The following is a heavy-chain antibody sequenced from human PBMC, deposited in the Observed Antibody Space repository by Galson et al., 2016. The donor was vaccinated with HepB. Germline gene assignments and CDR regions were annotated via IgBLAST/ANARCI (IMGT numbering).Heavy chain of an antibody. CDR1: DGSISSSSYY. CDR3: ARNPGSTNHPYYLDY. J-gene: IGHJ4*02. CDR2: IYYSGST. D-gene: IGHD1-14*01. V-gene: IGHV4-39*01. Sequence: SETLSLTCTVSDGSISSSSYYWGWIRQPPGKGLEYIGSIYYSGSTYYDPSLKSRVTISVDTSKNQFSLRLTSVTAADTAVYYCARNPGSTNHPYYLDYWGQGTLVTVSS.